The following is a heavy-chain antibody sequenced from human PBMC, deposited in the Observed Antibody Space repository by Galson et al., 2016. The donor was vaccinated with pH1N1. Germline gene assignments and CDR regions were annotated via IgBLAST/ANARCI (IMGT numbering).Heavy chain of an antibody. CDR1: GYTFTTYG. J-gene: IGHJ4*02. D-gene: IGHD6-19*01. V-gene: IGHV1-18*01. Sequence: SVKVSCKASGYTFTTYGISWVRQAPREGLEWMGWVSTYTGNTNYAQKLQGRVTMTTDTSTTTAYMELRSLRSDDTAVYLCARDVSMAGSGFPFDYWGQGTLVTGSS. CDR3: ARDVSMAGSGFPFDY. CDR2: VSTYTGNT.